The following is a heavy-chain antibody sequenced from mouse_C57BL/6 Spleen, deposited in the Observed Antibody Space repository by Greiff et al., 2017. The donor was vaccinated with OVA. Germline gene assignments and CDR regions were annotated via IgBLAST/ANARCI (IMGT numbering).Heavy chain of an antibody. J-gene: IGHJ3*01. V-gene: IGHV5-15*04. Sequence: GMLVESGGGLVQPGGSLKLSCAASGFTFSDYGMAWVRQAPRKGPEWVAFISNLAYSIYYADTVTGRFTISRENAKNTLYLEMSSLRSEDTAMYYCARQDSRGFAYWGQGTLVTVSA. CDR1: GFTFSDYG. CDR3: ARQDSRGFAY. CDR2: ISNLAYSI.